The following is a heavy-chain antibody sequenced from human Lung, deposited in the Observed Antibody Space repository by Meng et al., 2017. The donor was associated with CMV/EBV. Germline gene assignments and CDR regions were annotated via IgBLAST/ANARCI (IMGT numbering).Heavy chain of an antibody. CDR1: GDSITKHNW. CDR3: LRRSGGSV. D-gene: IGHD3-10*01. CDR2: IPHRGSS. Sequence: QVQLRDSGPSLVNPSEARSLTVGVSGDSITKHNWWAWVRQPPGKGLEWIGEIPHRGSSAYNPSLKSRVSMSIDKSKNQFSLKLTSVTAADTAVYHCLRRSGGSVWGQGTLVTVSS. V-gene: IGHV4-4*02. J-gene: IGHJ1*01.